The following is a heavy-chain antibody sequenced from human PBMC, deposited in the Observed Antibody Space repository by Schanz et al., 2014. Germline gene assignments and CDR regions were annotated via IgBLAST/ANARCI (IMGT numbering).Heavy chain of an antibody. J-gene: IGHJ4*02. CDR3: AKDSTHIDIVLVPTAIDY. D-gene: IGHD2-2*01. CDR2: MSYDGSIK. Sequence: VKLVESGGGAVRPGGSLRLSCAASGFTFSSYAMHWVRQAPGKGLEWVAAMSYDGSIKYYGDSVKGRFTISRDNSKNTLYLHMNTLRSEDTAVYYCAKDSTHIDIVLVPTAIDYWGQGTLVTVSS. CDR1: GFTFSSYA. V-gene: IGHV3-30*02.